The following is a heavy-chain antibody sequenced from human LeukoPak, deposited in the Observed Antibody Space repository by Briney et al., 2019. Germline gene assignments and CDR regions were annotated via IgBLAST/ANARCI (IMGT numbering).Heavy chain of an antibody. V-gene: IGHV1-2*02. J-gene: IGHJ3*02. CDR2: INPNSGGT. D-gene: IGHD5-12*01. CDR3: ARGHIVATTDAFDI. CDR1: GYTFTGYY. Sequence: ASVKVSCKASGYTFTGYYMHSVRQAPGQGLEWMGWINPNSGGTNYAQKFQGRVTMTRNTSISTAYMELSSLRSEDTAVYYCARGHIVATTDAFDIWAKGQWSPSLQ.